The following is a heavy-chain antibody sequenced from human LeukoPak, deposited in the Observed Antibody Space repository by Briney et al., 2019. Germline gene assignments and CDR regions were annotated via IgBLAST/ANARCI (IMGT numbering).Heavy chain of an antibody. V-gene: IGHV1-3*01. CDR2: SNAGIGNT. D-gene: IGHD2-2*01. J-gene: IGHJ6*02. CDR1: GYTLTTYA. Sequence: ASVKVSCKASGYTLTTYAMHWVRRAPGQRLEWMGWSNAGIGNTKYSQKFQGRVTITRDTSASTAYMELSSLRSEDTAVYYCARDQGWDIVLVPAAMSDYYYGMDVWGQGTTVTVSS. CDR3: ARDQGWDIVLVPAAMSDYYYGMDV.